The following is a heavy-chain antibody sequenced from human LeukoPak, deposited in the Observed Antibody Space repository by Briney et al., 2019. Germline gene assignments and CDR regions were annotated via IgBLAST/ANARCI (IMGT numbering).Heavy chain of an antibody. CDR1: GGSISSYY. CDR3: ARDANYYDSSGYSVAFDI. J-gene: IGHJ3*02. D-gene: IGHD3-22*01. Sequence: PSETLSLTCTVSGGSISSYYWSWIRQPPGKGLEWIGYIYYSGSTNYNPSLKSRVTISVDTSKNQFSLKLSSVTAADTAVYYCARDANYYDSSGYSVAFDIWGQGTMVTVSS. V-gene: IGHV4-59*01. CDR2: IYYSGST.